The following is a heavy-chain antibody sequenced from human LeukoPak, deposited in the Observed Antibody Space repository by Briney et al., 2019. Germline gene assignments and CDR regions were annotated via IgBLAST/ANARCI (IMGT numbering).Heavy chain of an antibody. CDR3: ATGKVAARLGWFDP. CDR1: GYTLTELS. J-gene: IGHJ5*02. Sequence: ASVKVSCKVSGYTLTELSMHWVRQAPRKGLEWVGGFDPEDGETIYAQKFQGRVTMTEDTSTDTAYMELSSLRSEDTAVYYCATGKVAARLGWFDPWGQGTLVTVSS. D-gene: IGHD6-6*01. V-gene: IGHV1-24*01. CDR2: FDPEDGET.